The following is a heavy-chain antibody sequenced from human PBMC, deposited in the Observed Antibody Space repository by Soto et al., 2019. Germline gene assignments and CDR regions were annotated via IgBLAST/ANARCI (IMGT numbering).Heavy chain of an antibody. CDR2: IDNSGST. CDR1: GGSISNYF. Sequence: PSETLSLTCTVSGGSISNYFCNWIRQPAGKGLEWIGRIDNSGSTNYNPSLKSRITMSADTSGNQFSLKLNSVTAADTAVYYCARGGQDFWSGPFDYWGQGALVTVSS. D-gene: IGHD3-3*01. V-gene: IGHV4-4*07. CDR3: ARGGQDFWSGPFDY. J-gene: IGHJ4*02.